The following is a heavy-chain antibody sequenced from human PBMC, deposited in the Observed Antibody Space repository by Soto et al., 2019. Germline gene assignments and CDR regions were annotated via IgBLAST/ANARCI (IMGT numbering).Heavy chain of an antibody. CDR1: GGSFSGYY. V-gene: IGHV4-34*01. CDR2: INHSGST. CDR3: ARVVKDIVVVPAAINWFDP. D-gene: IGHD2-2*01. J-gene: IGHJ5*02. Sequence: SETLSLTCAVYGGSFSGYYWSWIRQPPGKGLEWIGEINHSGSTNYNPSLKSRVTISVDTSKNQFSLKLSSVTAADTAVYYCARVVKDIVVVPAAINWFDPWGQGTLVTVSS.